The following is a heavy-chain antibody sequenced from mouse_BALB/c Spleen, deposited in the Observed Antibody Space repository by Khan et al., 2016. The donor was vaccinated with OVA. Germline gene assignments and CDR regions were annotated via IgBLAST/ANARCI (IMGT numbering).Heavy chain of an antibody. CDR1: GFTFSDYA. CDR3: TRRGNYYFAY. J-gene: IGHJ3*01. CDR2: INSGGSHT. V-gene: IGHV5-9-1*01. Sequence: DVMLVESGGGLVKPGGSLKLSCAASGFTFSDYAFSWVRQTPEKRLEWVATINSGGSHTYYPDSVKGRFTISRDSVKNTLYLQMSSLRSEDTAMYYCTRRGNYYFAYWGQGTLVPVSA. D-gene: IGHD1-1*01.